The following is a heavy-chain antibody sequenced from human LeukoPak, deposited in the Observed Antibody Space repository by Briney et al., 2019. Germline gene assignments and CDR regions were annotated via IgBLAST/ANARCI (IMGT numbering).Heavy chain of an antibody. CDR1: GFTFDDYA. Sequence: AGGSLRLSCAASGFTFDDYAVFSVRQVPGKGLEWVSLISGDGGSTYYADSVKGRFTISRDNSKNSLYLQMNSLRTEDSALYYCATPPWLRGYWGQGTLLTVSS. D-gene: IGHD5-12*01. V-gene: IGHV3-43*02. CDR3: ATPPWLRGY. CDR2: ISGDGGST. J-gene: IGHJ4*02.